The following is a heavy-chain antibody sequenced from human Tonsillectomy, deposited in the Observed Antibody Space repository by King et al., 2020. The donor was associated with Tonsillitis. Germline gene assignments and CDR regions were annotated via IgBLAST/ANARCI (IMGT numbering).Heavy chain of an antibody. V-gene: IGHV3-30-3*01. CDR3: ARSGRTQLWLPLDY. CDR2: MSNDGSNK. Sequence: VQLVESGGGVVQPGRSLRLSCAASGFILSSYPMHWVRRAPGKGLEWVALMSNDGSNKYYADSVKGRFTISRDNSKNTLYLQMNSLRAEDTAVYYCARSGRTQLWLPLDYWGQGTLVTVSS. J-gene: IGHJ4*02. CDR1: GFILSSYP. D-gene: IGHD5-18*01.